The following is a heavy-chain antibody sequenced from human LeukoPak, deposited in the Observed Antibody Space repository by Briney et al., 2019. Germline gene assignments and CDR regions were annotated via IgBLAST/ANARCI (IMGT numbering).Heavy chain of an antibody. V-gene: IGHV3-23*01. CDR2: ISVSGVST. D-gene: IGHD3-3*02. Sequence: GGSLRLSCAASGFTFSSYAMSWVRQAPGKGLEWVSAISVSGVSTYYADSVKGRFTISRDNSDNTLYLQMDSLIIEDTAVYFCAGLSFFRWFDPWGQGSLVTVSS. CDR3: AGLSFFRWFDP. J-gene: IGHJ5*01. CDR1: GFTFSSYA.